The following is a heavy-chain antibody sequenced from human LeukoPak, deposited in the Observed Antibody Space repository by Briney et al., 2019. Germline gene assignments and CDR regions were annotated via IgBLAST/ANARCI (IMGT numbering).Heavy chain of an antibody. CDR1: GYSFTNYA. CDR2: IIPIFGTA. D-gene: IGHD6-19*01. Sequence: SVKVSCKTSGYSFTNYAMNWVRQAPGQGLEWMGGIIPIFGTANYAQKFQGRVTITADESTSTAYMELSSLRSEDTAVYYCATRRYSSGWYMGYWGQGTLVTVSS. CDR3: ATRRYSSGWYMGY. V-gene: IGHV1-69*13. J-gene: IGHJ4*02.